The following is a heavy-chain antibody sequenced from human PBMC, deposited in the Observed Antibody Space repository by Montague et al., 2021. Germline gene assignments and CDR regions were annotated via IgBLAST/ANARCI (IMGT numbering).Heavy chain of an antibody. Sequence: SETLSLTCTVSRSLINSDYYWGWIRQPPGKGLEWMGSVSHGGRTYYNPSSKSRVTLSVDTSNNHFSLKLSSVTAADTAMYYCARERDRYYYMDIWGKGTTITVSS. J-gene: IGHJ6*03. CDR1: RSLINSDYY. CDR3: ARERDRYYYMDI. V-gene: IGHV4-38-2*02. CDR2: VSHGGRT.